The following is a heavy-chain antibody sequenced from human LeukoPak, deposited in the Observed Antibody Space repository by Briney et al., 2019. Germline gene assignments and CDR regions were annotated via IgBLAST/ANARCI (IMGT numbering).Heavy chain of an antibody. CDR3: ARQKGDTIFGVLIIEYFDY. V-gene: IGHV3-74*01. Sequence: GGSLRLSCAVSGFTFSSYWMHWVRQAPGKGLVWVSRINSDGSTTNYADSVKGRFTISRDNAKNSLYLQMNSLRAEDTAVYYCARQKGDTIFGVLIIEYFDYWGQGALVTVSS. J-gene: IGHJ4*02. CDR1: GFTFSSYW. CDR2: INSDGSTT. D-gene: IGHD3-3*01.